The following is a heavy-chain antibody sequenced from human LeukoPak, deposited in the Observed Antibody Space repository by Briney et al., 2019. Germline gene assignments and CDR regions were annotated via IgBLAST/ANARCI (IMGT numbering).Heavy chain of an antibody. CDR3: ARVHGSGSYYTHIDY. J-gene: IGHJ4*02. V-gene: IGHV4-59*01. CDR1: GGSISSYY. Sequence: ASETLSLTCTVSGGSISSYYWSWIRQPPGKGLEWIGYIYYSGSTNYNPSLKSRVTISVDTSKNQFSLKLSSVTAADTAVYYCARVHGSGSYYTHIDYWGQGTLVTVSS. D-gene: IGHD3-10*01. CDR2: IYYSGST.